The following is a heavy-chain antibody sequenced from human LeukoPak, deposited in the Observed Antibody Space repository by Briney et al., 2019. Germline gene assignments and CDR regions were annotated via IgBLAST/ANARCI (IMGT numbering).Heavy chain of an antibody. V-gene: IGHV4-39*07. Sequence: SETLSLTCTVSGGSISSSSYYWGWIRQPPGKGLEWIGSIYYSGSTYYNPSLKSRVTISVDRSKNQFSLKLSSVTAADTAVYYCARATTYVDTAIPYFDYWGQGTLVTVSS. CDR1: GGSISSSSYY. CDR2: IYYSGST. D-gene: IGHD5-18*01. CDR3: ARATTYVDTAIPYFDY. J-gene: IGHJ4*02.